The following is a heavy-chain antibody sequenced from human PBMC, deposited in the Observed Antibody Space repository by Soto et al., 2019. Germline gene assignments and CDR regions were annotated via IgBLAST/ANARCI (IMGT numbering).Heavy chain of an antibody. CDR1: GFTFSSYA. CDR2: ISYDGSNK. J-gene: IGHJ1*01. D-gene: IGHD6-19*01. CDR3: ARDMAEQWLVLGYFQH. V-gene: IGHV3-30-3*01. Sequence: GGSLRLSCAASGFTFSSYAMHWVRQAPGKGLEWVAVISYDGSNKYYADSVKGRFTISRDNSKNTLYLQMNSLRAEDTAVYYCARDMAEQWLVLGYFQHWGQGTLVTVSS.